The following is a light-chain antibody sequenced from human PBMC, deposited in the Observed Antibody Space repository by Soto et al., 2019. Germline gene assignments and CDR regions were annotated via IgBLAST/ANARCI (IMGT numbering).Light chain of an antibody. V-gene: IGKV1-5*01. CDR1: ETVTKW. Sequence: DIQMTQSPSTLSASVGDRVTITCRASETVTKWLAWYQQKPGKAPNLLIYDASRLQIGVPSRFSGSESGADLTLTISSLQPDDFATYYCQQYSTYPYTFGQGTKLEIK. J-gene: IGKJ2*01. CDR3: QQYSTYPYT. CDR2: DAS.